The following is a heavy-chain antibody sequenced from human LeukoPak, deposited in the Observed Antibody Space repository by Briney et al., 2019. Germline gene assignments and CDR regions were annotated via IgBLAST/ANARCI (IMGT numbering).Heavy chain of an antibody. D-gene: IGHD2-15*01. CDR3: AREKVVVAAAARGQMDV. J-gene: IGHJ6*04. V-gene: IGHV4-34*01. CDR1: GGSFSGYY. CDR2: INHSGST. Sequence: SETLSLTCAVYGGSFSGYYWSWIRQPPGKGLEWIGEINHSGSTNYNPSLKSRVTISVDTSKNQFSLKLSSVTAADTAVYYCAREKVVVAAAARGQMDVWGKGTTVTISS.